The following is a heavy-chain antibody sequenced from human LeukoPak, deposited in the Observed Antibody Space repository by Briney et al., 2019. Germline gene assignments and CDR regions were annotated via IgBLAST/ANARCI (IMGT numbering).Heavy chain of an antibody. V-gene: IGHV6-1*01. Sequence: SQTLSLTCAISGDSVSSNSAAWNWIRQSPSRGLEWLGRTYYRSKWYNDYAVSVKSRITINPDTSKNQFSLQLNSVTPEDTAVYYCARDRQSWDEAFPLYYYYYSMDVWGKGTTVTVSS. CDR3: ARDRQSWDEAFPLYYYYYSMDV. J-gene: IGHJ6*03. CDR1: GDSVSSNSAA. D-gene: IGHD1-26*01. CDR2: TYYRSKWYN.